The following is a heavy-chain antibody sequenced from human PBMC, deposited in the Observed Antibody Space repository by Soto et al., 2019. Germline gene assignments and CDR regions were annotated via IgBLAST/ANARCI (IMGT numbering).Heavy chain of an antibody. CDR1: GGSISSSSYY. J-gene: IGHJ6*02. D-gene: IGHD2-2*02. CDR3: ASQGGVVPAAIIPSMDV. Sequence: PSETLSLTCTVSGGSISSSSYYWGWIRQPPGEGLEWIGSIYYSGSTYYNPSLKSRVTISVDTSKNQFSLKLSSVTAADTAVYYCASQGGVVPAAIIPSMDVWGQGTTVTVSS. V-gene: IGHV4-39*01. CDR2: IYYSGST.